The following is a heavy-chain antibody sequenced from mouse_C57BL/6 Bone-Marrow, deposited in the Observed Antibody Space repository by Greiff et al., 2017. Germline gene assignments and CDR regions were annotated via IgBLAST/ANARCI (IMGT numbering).Heavy chain of an antibody. CDR1: GFSFNTYA. CDR2: IRSKSNNYAT. Sequence: EVQVVESGGGLVQPKGSLKLSCAASGFSFNTYAMNWVRQAPGKGLEWVARIRSKSNNYATYYADSVKDRFTISRDDSESMLYLQMNNLKTEDTAMYYCVRFQLRLPYAMDYWGQGTSVTVSS. J-gene: IGHJ4*01. CDR3: VRFQLRLPYAMDY. D-gene: IGHD3-2*02. V-gene: IGHV10-1*01.